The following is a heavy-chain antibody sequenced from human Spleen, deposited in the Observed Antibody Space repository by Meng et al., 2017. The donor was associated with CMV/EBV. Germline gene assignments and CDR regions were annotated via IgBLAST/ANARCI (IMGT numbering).Heavy chain of an antibody. CDR3: ARAPFKSGVFDI. CDR2: IYHDGTT. D-gene: IGHD3-10*01. Sequence: CAVSGASFSGYYWSWLRQPPGKGLEWIGEIYHDGTTNNNPSLKGRVTISVDKSKNQFSLKLASVTAADTAVYYCARAPFKSGVFDIWGQGALVTVSS. V-gene: IGHV4-34*01. J-gene: IGHJ4*02. CDR1: GASFSGYY.